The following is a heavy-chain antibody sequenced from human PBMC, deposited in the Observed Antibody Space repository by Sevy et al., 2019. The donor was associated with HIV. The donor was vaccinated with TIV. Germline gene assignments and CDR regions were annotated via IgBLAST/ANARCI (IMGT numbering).Heavy chain of an antibody. J-gene: IGHJ4*02. CDR2: IKQDGSER. V-gene: IGHV3-7*01. CDR3: VKSKGDYYFDY. Sequence: GGSLRLSCAASGFTFSDYWMSWVRQAPGKGLEWVADIKQDGSERRYVDSAKGRFTISRDNATNSLFLHINSLRVEDTAIYYCVKSKGDYYFDYWGQGTLVTVSS. D-gene: IGHD2-21*02. CDR1: GFTFSDYW.